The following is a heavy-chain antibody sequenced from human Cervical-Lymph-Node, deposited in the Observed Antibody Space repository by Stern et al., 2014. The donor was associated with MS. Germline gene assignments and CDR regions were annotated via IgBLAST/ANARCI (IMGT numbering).Heavy chain of an antibody. CDR1: GYTFTNYY. Sequence: MQLVESGAEVKNPGASVKISCQASGYTFTNYYMHWVRQATGQGLEWMGIINPSGDSTSYAQKFEGRVTMTRDTSTSTVNMELSSLTSGDTAVYYCARLRGYWGQGTLVTVSS. CDR2: INPSGDST. V-gene: IGHV1-46*01. J-gene: IGHJ4*02. CDR3: ARLRGY.